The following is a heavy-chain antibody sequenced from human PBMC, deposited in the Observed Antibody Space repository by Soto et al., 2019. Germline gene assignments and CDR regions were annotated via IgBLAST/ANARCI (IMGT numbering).Heavy chain of an antibody. CDR3: ARSHSFDGSIYHYCFDV. CDR2: IYASGTT. V-gene: IGHV4-59*01. CDR1: GGSIGSFY. J-gene: IGHJ4*02. D-gene: IGHD3-3*02. Sequence: SETLSLTFTVSGGSIGSFYWNWLRQPPGGTLEWIGYIYASGTTTYNPSLESRVTMSVDRPYNEFSLDLTSVTAADTAVYYCARSHSFDGSIYHYCFDVWGQGTLVTVSS.